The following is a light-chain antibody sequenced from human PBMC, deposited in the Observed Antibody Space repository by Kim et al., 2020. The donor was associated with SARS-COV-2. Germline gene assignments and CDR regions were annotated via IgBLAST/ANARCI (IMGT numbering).Light chain of an antibody. CDR1: QSVSSN. J-gene: IGKJ2*01. CDR3: QQYNNWHT. V-gene: IGKV3-15*01. CDR2: GAS. Sequence: LAVSPGERATLSCRASQSVSSNLAWYQQKPGQAPRHLIYGASTRATGIPARFSGSGSGTEFTLTISSLQSEDFAVYYCQQYNNWHTFGQGTKLEI.